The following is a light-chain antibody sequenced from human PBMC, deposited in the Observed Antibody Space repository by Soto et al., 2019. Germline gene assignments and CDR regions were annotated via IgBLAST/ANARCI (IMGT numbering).Light chain of an antibody. CDR2: GAS. V-gene: IGKV3-15*01. J-gene: IGKJ1*01. CDR1: HSLNRD. Sequence: MTQSSPTLSMSPLLRATLSCQASHSLNRDLAWYQQKPGQPHRLLIFGASIRATGIPDRFSGSGSGTECTLTIGSLQSEDWALYYCKKYNNWPGTVGQGTKVDIK. CDR3: KKYNNWPGT.